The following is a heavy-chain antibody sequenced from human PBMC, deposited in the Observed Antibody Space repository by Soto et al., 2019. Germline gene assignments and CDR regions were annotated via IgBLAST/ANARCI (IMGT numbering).Heavy chain of an antibody. J-gene: IGHJ4*02. V-gene: IGHV3-66*01. CDR1: GFTVSSNH. CDR2: IYSGGST. Sequence: EVQLVESGGGLVQPGGSLRLSCAASGFTVSSNHMSWVRQAPGKGLEWVSLIYSGGSTYYADSVKGRFTFSRDNSQNTVYLQMNSLRAEDTAVYYCAGPGEQHRYWGQGTLVTVSS. CDR3: AGPGEQHRY. D-gene: IGHD3-16*01.